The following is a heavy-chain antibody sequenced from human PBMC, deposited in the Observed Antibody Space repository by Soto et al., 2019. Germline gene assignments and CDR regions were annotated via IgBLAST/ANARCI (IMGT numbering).Heavy chain of an antibody. CDR3: ARAGRIAAAGTGSNWFDP. CDR2: IYHSGST. Sequence: SETLSLTCAVSGGSISSGGYSWSWIRQPPGKGLEWIGYIYHSGSTYYNPSLKSRVTISVDRSKNQFSLKLSSVTAADTAVYYCARAGRIAAAGTGSNWFDPWGQGTLVTVSS. V-gene: IGHV4-30-2*01. D-gene: IGHD6-13*01. J-gene: IGHJ5*02. CDR1: GGSISSGGYS.